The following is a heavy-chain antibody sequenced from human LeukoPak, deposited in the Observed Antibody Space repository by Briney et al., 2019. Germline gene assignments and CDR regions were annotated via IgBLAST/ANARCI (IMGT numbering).Heavy chain of an antibody. CDR3: AGNYGDESRAFDI. CDR2: ISAYNAYT. J-gene: IGHJ3*02. Sequence: ASVKVSCKAPGHTFDYGVSWVRQAPGQGLEWMGWISAYNAYTNYPQKVRGRVTMTTDTTTSTVYMELRGLRSDDTAVYYCAGNYGDESRAFDIWGQGTMVTVSS. V-gene: IGHV1-18*01. CDR1: GHTFDYG. D-gene: IGHD4-17*01.